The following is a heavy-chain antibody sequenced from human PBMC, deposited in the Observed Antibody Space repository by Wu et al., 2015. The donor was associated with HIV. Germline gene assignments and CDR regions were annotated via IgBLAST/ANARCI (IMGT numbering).Heavy chain of an antibody. J-gene: IGHJ1*01. D-gene: IGHD3-10*01. CDR2: LDPQTGRS. CDR3: VRAAFYTLWLGKYYTPLGF. CDR1: GYEFGSFY. Sequence: QVQLMQSGPEVKRPGASVKVSCQTSGYEFGSFYLHWVRQAPGQGLEWMGILDPQTGRSTYGQKFLDRLNMTRDTSTRTMYMEINDLNSDDMAIYYCVRAAFYTLWLGKYYTPLGFWGQGTLIAVSS. V-gene: IGHV1-46*01.